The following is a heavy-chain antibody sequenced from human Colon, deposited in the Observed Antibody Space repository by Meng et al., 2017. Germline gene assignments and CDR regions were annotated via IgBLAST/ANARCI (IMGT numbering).Heavy chain of an antibody. CDR1: GASVSPNT. CDR2: ISYDGSHK. Sequence: PSGTLSLTCAVSGASVSPNTWLSWGRQAPGKVLEWVAVISYDGSHKYYADSVKGRFTISRDNSKNTLYLQMNSLRAEDTALYSCARNPDSRGYYSRLIDYWGQGTLVTVSS. CDR3: ARNPDSRGYYSRLIDY. D-gene: IGHD3-22*01. J-gene: IGHJ4*02. V-gene: IGHV3-30*04.